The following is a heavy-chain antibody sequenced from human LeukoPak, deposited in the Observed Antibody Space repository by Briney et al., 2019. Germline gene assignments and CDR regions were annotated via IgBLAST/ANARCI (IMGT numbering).Heavy chain of an antibody. CDR3: ARTTEGGYTYGYFYYYYMDV. Sequence: SETLSLTCTVSGGSITNYYWTWIRHPPGKGLEWIGYISSSGSTNYNPSLKSRVTMSVDTSKNHFSLKLSSVTAADTAVYYCARTTEGGYTYGYFYYYYMDVWGKGTTVTISS. CDR2: ISSSGST. J-gene: IGHJ6*03. V-gene: IGHV4-59*01. D-gene: IGHD5-18*01. CDR1: GGSITNYY.